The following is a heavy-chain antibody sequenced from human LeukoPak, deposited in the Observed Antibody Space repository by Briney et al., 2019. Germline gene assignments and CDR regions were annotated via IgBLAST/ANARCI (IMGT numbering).Heavy chain of an antibody. V-gene: IGHV3-30*18. CDR1: GFTLSSYG. CDR2: ISYDGSNK. CDR3: AKLPYCSSTSCYNFDY. Sequence: GGSLRLSCAASGFTLSSYGMHWVRQAPGKGLEWVAVISYDGSNKYYADSVKGRFTISRDNSKNTLYLQMNSLRAEDTAVYYCAKLPYCSSTSCYNFDYWGQGTLVTVSS. D-gene: IGHD2-2*01. J-gene: IGHJ4*02.